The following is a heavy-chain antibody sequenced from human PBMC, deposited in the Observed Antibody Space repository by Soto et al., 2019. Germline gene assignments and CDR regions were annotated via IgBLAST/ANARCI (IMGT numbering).Heavy chain of an antibody. J-gene: IGHJ4*02. CDR3: ARETMVRGVIIRAVDY. Sequence: SETLSLTCTVSGGSISSGDYYWSWIRQPPGKGLEWIGYIYYSGSTYYKPSLKSRVTISVYMSKNQFSLKLSSVTAADTAVYYCARETMVRGVIIRAVDYWGQGTLVTVSS. CDR2: IYYSGST. CDR1: GGSISSGDYY. D-gene: IGHD3-10*01. V-gene: IGHV4-30-4*01.